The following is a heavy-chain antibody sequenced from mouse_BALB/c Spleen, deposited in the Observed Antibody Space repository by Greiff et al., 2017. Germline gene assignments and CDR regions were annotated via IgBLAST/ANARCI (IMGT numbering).Heavy chain of an antibody. CDR3: ARGKGLRRPYYFDD. CDR1: GYTFTDYW. J-gene: IGHJ2*01. CDR2: IDTSDSYT. V-gene: IGHV1-69*01. D-gene: IGHD2-4*01. Sequence: QVQLQQPGAELVMPGASVKMSCKASGYTFTDYWMHWVKQRPGQGLEWIGAIDTSDSYTSYNQKFKGKATLTVDESSSTAYMQLSSLTSEDSAVYYGARGKGLRRPYYFDDWGQGTTLTVSS.